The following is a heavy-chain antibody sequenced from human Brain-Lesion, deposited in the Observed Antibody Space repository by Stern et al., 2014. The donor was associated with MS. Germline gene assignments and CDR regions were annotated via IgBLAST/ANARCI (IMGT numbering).Heavy chain of an antibody. J-gene: IGHJ6*02. CDR3: ARGRVVPGFQYYATDV. CDR1: GGSISSGGYY. V-gene: IGHV4-61*02. Sequence: QLQLQESGPGLVKPSQTLSLSCTVSGGSISSGGYYWSWIRQPAGKGLEWIGRIFNSGSTSYNPPLKSRVTISIDTSKNQFSLRQNSMTAADTAVYYCARGRVVPGFQYYATDVWGQGTTVIVSS. D-gene: IGHD2-2*01. CDR2: IFNSGST.